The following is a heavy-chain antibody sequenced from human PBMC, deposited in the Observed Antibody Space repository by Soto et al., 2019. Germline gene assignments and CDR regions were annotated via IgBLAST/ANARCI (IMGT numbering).Heavy chain of an antibody. D-gene: IGHD2-8*02. CDR2: IIPIYDTS. J-gene: IGHJ6*02. CDR1: GGTFSSDA. V-gene: IGHV1-69*06. Sequence: GASVKVSCKASGGTFSSDAISWVQQAPGQGLEWLGGIIPIYDTSNYAEKFQGRVTISADRSTSTAYMELRSLRSEDTAVYYCARGAVMSVIPPRYTTDVWGQGTTVTVSS. CDR3: ARGAVMSVIPPRYTTDV.